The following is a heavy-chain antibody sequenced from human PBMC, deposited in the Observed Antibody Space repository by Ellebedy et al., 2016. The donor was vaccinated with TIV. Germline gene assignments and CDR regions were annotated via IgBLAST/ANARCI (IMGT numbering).Heavy chain of an antibody. CDR1: GASFSSSSSY. CDR2: VYYTGST. V-gene: IGHV4-39*01. D-gene: IGHD3-10*01. CDR3: ARWFGELLYVRWFDP. J-gene: IGHJ5*02. Sequence: SETLSLTCTVSGASFSSSSSYLGWIRHPPGKGLEWIGCVYYTGSTDYNPSLRSRVTISADTSNNQFSLRLSSVTAADTAVYYCARWFGELLYVRWFDPWGQGTLVTVSS.